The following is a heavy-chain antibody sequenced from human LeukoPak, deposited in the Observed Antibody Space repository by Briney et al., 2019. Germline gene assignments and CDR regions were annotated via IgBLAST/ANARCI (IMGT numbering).Heavy chain of an antibody. CDR3: ARDREGDYIWGSYRPDWFDP. J-gene: IGHJ5*02. D-gene: IGHD3-16*02. V-gene: IGHV3-21*01. CDR2: ITSSSYI. Sequence: GGSLRLSCAASGFTFSSYSVNWVRQAPGKGLEWGSSITSSSYIYYADSVKGRFTISRDNAKNSLYLRMNSLRAEDTAVYYCARDREGDYIWGSYRPDWFDPWGQGTMVTVSS. CDR1: GFTFSSYS.